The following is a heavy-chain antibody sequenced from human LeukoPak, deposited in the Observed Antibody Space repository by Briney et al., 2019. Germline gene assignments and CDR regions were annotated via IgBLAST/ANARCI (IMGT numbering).Heavy chain of an antibody. CDR2: IYWDDDK. V-gene: IGHV2-5*02. CDR1: GFSLSTSGVG. Sequence: SGPTLVKPTQTLTLTCTFSGFSLSTSGVGVGWIRQPPGKALEWLALIYWDDDKRYSPSLKSRLTITKDTSKNQVVLTMTNMDPVDTATYYCAHSLSIDIVATRSRGYYFDYWGQGTLVTVSS. D-gene: IGHD5-12*01. CDR3: AHSLSIDIVATRSRGYYFDY. J-gene: IGHJ4*02.